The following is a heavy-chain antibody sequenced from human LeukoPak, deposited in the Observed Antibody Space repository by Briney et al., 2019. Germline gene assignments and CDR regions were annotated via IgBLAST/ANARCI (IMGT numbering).Heavy chain of an antibody. J-gene: IGHJ4*02. Sequence: PSETLSLTCTVSGGSISSYYWSWIRQPAGKGLEWIGRIYTSGSTNYNPSLKSRVTISVDTSKNQFSLKLSSVTAADTAVYYCARPTQVAGTYYFDYWGQGTLVTVSS. CDR2: IYTSGST. CDR1: GGSISSYY. D-gene: IGHD6-19*01. V-gene: IGHV4-4*07. CDR3: ARPTQVAGTYYFDY.